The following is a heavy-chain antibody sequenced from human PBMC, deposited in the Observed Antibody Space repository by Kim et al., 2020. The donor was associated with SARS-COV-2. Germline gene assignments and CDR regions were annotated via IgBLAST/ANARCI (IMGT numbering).Heavy chain of an antibody. V-gene: IGHV7-4-1*02. CDR3: ARAVLWFGEFGFDP. D-gene: IGHD3-10*01. CDR1: GYTFTSYA. J-gene: IGHJ5*02. CDR2: INTNTGNP. Sequence: ASVKVSCKASGYTFTSYAMNWVRQAPGQGLEWMGWINTNTGNPTYAQGFTGRFVFSLDTSVSTAYLQISSLKAEDTAVYYCARAVLWFGEFGFDPWGQGTLVTVSS.